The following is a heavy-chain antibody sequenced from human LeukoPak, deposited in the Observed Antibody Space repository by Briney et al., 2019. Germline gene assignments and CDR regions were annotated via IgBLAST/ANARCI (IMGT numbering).Heavy chain of an antibody. V-gene: IGHV4-34*01. CDR2: INHSGST. J-gene: IGHJ4*02. Sequence: PSETQSLTCAVYGGSFSGYYWSWIRQPPGKGLEWIGEINHSGSTNYNPSLKSRVTISVDTSKNQFSLKLSSVTAADTAVYYCARGPVPAAIPFDYWGQGTLVTVSS. CDR3: ARGPVPAAIPFDY. D-gene: IGHD2-2*02. CDR1: GGSFSGYY.